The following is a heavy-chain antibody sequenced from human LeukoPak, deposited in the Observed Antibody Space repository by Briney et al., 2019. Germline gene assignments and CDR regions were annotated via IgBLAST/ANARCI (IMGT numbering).Heavy chain of an antibody. J-gene: IGHJ4*02. Sequence: GGSLRLSCTVSGFTFNTYWMHWVRQTPGKGLVWVSRMNNDGRVISYADSVKGRFTISRDNAKNTLYLQMNSLRAEDTAVYYCAREFEATGFWALDYWGQGTLVTASS. V-gene: IGHV3-74*01. CDR2: MNNDGRVI. CDR3: AREFEATGFWALDY. D-gene: IGHD3-16*01. CDR1: GFTFNTYW.